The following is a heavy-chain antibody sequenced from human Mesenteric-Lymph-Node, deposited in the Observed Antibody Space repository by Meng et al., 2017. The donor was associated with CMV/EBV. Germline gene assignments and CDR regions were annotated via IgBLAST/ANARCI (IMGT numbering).Heavy chain of an antibody. CDR1: GFSLSTSGVG. CDR2: IYWNDDK. D-gene: IGHD2-2*01. CDR3: AHRLGYCSSTSCYHLVWFDP. J-gene: IGHJ5*02. Sequence: SGPTLVKPTQTLTRTCTFSGFSLSTSGVGVGWIRQPPGKALEWLALIYWNDDKRYSPSLKSRLTITKDTSKNQVVLTMTNMDPVDTATYYCAHRLGYCSSTSCYHLVWFDPWGQGTLVTVSS. V-gene: IGHV2-5*01.